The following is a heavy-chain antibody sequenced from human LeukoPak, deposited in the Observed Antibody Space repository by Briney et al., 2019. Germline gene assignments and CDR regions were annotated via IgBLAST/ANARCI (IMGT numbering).Heavy chain of an antibody. CDR3: VRLRRNSDSSGYFYYYDN. CDR1: GFVFSSYS. CDR2: VNTVSSYI. Sequence: GGSLRLSCAASGFVFSSYSFNWVRQAPGKGLEWVASVNTVSSYIYYAASVRGRLTISRDNDKNSVLLQMNSLRAEDMAMYYCVRLRRNSDSSGYFYYYDNWGQGTLVTVSS. V-gene: IGHV3-21*01. J-gene: IGHJ4*02. D-gene: IGHD3-22*01.